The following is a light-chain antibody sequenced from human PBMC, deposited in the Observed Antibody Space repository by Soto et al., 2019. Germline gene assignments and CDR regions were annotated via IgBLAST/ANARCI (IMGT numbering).Light chain of an antibody. CDR2: EVS. CDR1: SSDVDDYNY. J-gene: IGLJ3*02. Sequence: QSALTQPASVSGSPGQSITISCSGTSSDVDDYNYVSWYQQHPGKVPKLMIYEVSHRLSGVSNRFSGSNSGYTASLTISGLQDEDEAAYYCTSSLSNSVVVFGGGTKVTVL. CDR3: TSSLSNSVVV. V-gene: IGLV2-14*01.